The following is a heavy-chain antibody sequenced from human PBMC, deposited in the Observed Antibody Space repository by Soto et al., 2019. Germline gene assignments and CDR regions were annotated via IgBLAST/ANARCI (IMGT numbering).Heavy chain of an antibody. D-gene: IGHD2-21*01. CDR2: VSGYNDKT. J-gene: IGHJ4*02. CDR1: GYTFTNHG. CDR3: ARDFYPVAYFFDY. Sequence: QVQLVQSGAELKKPGASVKVSCKASGYTFTNHGISWVRHAPGQGLEWVGWVSGYNDKTKSAQKFQGRVTMTTDTSTNTAYMELRSLRSDDTAVYFCARDFYPVAYFFDYWGQGTLVTVSS. V-gene: IGHV1-18*04.